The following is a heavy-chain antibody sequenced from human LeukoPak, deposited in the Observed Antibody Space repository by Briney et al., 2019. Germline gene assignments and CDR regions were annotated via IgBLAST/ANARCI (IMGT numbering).Heavy chain of an antibody. CDR3: AGGTYYYYMDV. Sequence: SETLSLTCTVSGVSIRGYYWTWIRQPPGQGLEWIGFIHYSGGTDYNPPLRSRVTVSLDTSKNQFSLSLRSMGAADTATYYCAGGTYYYYMDVWGRGTTVTVSS. J-gene: IGHJ6*03. CDR2: IHYSGGT. V-gene: IGHV4-59*01. D-gene: IGHD1/OR15-1a*01. CDR1: GVSIRGYY.